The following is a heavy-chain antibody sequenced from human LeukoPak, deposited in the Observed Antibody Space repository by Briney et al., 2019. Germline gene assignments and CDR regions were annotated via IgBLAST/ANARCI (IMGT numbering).Heavy chain of an antibody. Sequence: GGSLRLSCAASGFTFSSYAMSWVRQAPGEGLEWVSDINWNGASTGYADSVKGRFTISRDSAKNSLYLQMNSLRAEDTALYYCARRPGWHFDFWGQGTLVTVSS. V-gene: IGHV3-20*04. CDR2: INWNGAST. CDR1: GFTFSSYA. J-gene: IGHJ4*02. CDR3: ARRPGWHFDF. D-gene: IGHD6-19*01.